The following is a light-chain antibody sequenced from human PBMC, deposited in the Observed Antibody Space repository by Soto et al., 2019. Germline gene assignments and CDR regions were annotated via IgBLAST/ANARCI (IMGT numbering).Light chain of an antibody. CDR1: SDDIGGHNH. J-gene: IGLJ3*02. V-gene: IGLV2-23*02. Sequence: QSALTQPASVSGSPGQSITISCTGTSDDIGGHNHVSWYQQHPGNSPKVIIYEVSDRASGVSNRFSAFKSGTTASLTISGLQAEDEADYYCCSYAGIITWVCGGGTKVTVL. CDR3: CSYAGIITWV. CDR2: EVS.